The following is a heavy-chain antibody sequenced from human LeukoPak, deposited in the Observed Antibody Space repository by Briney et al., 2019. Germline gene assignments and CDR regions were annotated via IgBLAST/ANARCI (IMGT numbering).Heavy chain of an antibody. J-gene: IGHJ5*02. CDR1: GGSISSYY. CDR3: ARSNHYDFWTLYNWFDP. D-gene: IGHD3-3*01. V-gene: IGHV4-59*01. Sequence: PSETLSLTCTVSGGSISSYYWSWIRQPPGKGLEWIGYIYYSGSTNYNPSLKSRVTISVDTSKNQFSLKLSSVTAADTAVYYCARSNHYDFWTLYNWFDPWGQGTLVTVSS. CDR2: IYYSGST.